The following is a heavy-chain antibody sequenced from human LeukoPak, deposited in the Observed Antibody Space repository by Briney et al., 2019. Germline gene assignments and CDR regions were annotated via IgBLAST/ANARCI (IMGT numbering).Heavy chain of an antibody. Sequence: GGSLRLSCAASGFTFSSYAMHWVRQAPGKGLEWVAVISYDGSNKYYADSVKGRFTISRDNSKNTLYLQMNSLRAEDTAVYYCARADRFVAIDYWGQGTLVTVSS. CDR2: ISYDGSNK. V-gene: IGHV3-30-3*01. CDR3: ARADRFVAIDY. CDR1: GFTFSSYA. D-gene: IGHD3-3*01. J-gene: IGHJ4*02.